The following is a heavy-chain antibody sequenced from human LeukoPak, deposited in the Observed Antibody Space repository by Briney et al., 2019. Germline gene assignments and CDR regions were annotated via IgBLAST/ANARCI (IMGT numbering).Heavy chain of an antibody. V-gene: IGHV1-2*02. CDR3: ARDHDILTGYSPFDY. J-gene: IGHJ4*02. Sequence: ASVKVSCKASGYSFTGYYMHWVRQAPGQGLEWMGWINPNSGGTNYAQKFQGRVTMTRDTSISTAYMELSSLRSEDTAVYYCARDHDILTGYSPFDYWGQGTLVTVSS. CDR2: INPNSGGT. CDR1: GYSFTGYY. D-gene: IGHD3-9*01.